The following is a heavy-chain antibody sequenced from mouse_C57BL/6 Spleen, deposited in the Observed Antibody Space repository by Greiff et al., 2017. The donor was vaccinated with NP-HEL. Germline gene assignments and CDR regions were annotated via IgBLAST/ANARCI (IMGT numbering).Heavy chain of an antibody. V-gene: IGHV1-55*01. CDR1: GYTFTSYW. J-gene: IGHJ2*01. Sequence: VQLQQPGAELVKPGASVKMSCKASGYTFTSYWITWVKQRPGQGLEWIGDIYPGSGSTNYNEKFKSKATLTVDTSSSTAYMQLSSLTSEDSAVYYCARGYGNYVENFDYWGQGTTLTVSS. CDR3: ARGYGNYVENFDY. CDR2: IYPGSGST. D-gene: IGHD2-10*02.